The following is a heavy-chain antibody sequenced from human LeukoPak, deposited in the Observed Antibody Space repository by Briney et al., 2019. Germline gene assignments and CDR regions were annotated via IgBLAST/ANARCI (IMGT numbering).Heavy chain of an antibody. CDR2: IYYSGSP. CDR1: GGSVSSGSYY. V-gene: IGHV4-61*01. J-gene: IGHJ4*02. CDR3: ARAGSYYYGSGSWVDY. Sequence: SETLSLTCTVSGGSVSSGSYYWSWIRQPPGKGLEWIGYIYYSGSPNYNPSLKSRVTISVDTSKNQSSLKLSSVTAADTAVYYCARAGSYYYGSGSWVDYWGQGTLVTVSS. D-gene: IGHD3-10*01.